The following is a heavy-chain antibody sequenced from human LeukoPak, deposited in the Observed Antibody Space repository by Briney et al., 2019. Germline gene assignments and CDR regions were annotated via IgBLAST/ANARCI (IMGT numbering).Heavy chain of an antibody. J-gene: IGHJ2*01. V-gene: IGHV4-59*08. CDR1: GGSISSYY. CDR3: ARYSYGYYWYFDL. Sequence: SETLSLTCTVSGGSISSYYWSWIRQPPGKGLEWIGYIYYSGSTNYNPSLKSRVTISVDTSKNQFSLKLSSVTAADTAVYYCARYSYGYYWYFDLWGRGTLVTASS. D-gene: IGHD5-18*01. CDR2: IYYSGST.